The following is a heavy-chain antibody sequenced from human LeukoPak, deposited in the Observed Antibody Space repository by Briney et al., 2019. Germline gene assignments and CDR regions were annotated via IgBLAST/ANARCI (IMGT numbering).Heavy chain of an antibody. D-gene: IGHD5/OR15-5a*01. CDR1: GFTFSSYW. J-gene: IGHJ3*02. Sequence: PGGSLRLSCAASGFTFSSYWMHWVRQAPGKGLVWVSRIKTDGSSTDYADSVKSRFTISRDNAKNTMYLQINSLRAEDTAVYYCARGVSGTGPDIWGLGTMVTVSS. CDR3: ARGVSGTGPDI. CDR2: IKTDGSST. V-gene: IGHV3-74*01.